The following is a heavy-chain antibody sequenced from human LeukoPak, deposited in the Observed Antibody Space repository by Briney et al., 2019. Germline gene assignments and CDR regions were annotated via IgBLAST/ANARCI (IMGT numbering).Heavy chain of an antibody. J-gene: IGHJ4*02. CDR2: MNQDGSAK. Sequence: GGSRRLSCAASGFNFRASWMNWVRQAPGKGLEWVANMNQDGSAKFYVDSVKGRFTVSRDNTENSVYLQMRSLRADDTAIYYCARDPDHGAIDFWGQGTLVTVSS. CDR1: GFNFRASW. V-gene: IGHV3-7*01. D-gene: IGHD3-10*01. CDR3: ARDPDHGAIDF.